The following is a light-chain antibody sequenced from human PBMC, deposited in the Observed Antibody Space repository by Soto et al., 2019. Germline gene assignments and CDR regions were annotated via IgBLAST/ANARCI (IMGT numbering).Light chain of an antibody. CDR2: AAS. Sequence: DIQMTQSPSSLSASVGDRVTITCRASQTISTYLNWYQQNPGKAPKLPIYAASNLQSGVPSRFSGSGSGTDFTLTINSLQPEDFATYYCQHSFNIPYTFGQGTKLEIK. CDR1: QTISTY. J-gene: IGKJ2*01. V-gene: IGKV1-39*01. CDR3: QHSFNIPYT.